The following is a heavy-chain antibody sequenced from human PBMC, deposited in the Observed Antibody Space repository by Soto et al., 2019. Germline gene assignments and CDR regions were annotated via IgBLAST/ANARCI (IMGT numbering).Heavy chain of an antibody. CDR3: ARDFLLPPEHKTSIASRSWIDP. CDR1: GCTFTSYG. J-gene: IGHJ5*02. D-gene: IGHD6-6*01. CDR2: ISAYNGNT. Sequence: ASVKVSCKDSGCTFTSYGMSWVRQAPGQGLEWMGWISAYNGNTNYAQKLQGRVTMTKDTSTSTAYMDLRSLRSDDTAVYYCARDFLLPPEHKTSIASRSWIDPWG. V-gene: IGHV1-18*01.